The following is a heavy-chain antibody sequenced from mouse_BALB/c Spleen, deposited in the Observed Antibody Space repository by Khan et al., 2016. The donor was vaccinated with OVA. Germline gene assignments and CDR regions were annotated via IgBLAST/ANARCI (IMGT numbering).Heavy chain of an antibody. D-gene: IGHD2-2*01. CDR1: GYTFTSYW. V-gene: IGHV1-61*01. Sequence: VQLQESGAELVRPGASVKLSCKASGYTFTSYWMNWVRQRPGQGLEWVGKINPSDSESHYNQMFKDKATLTVDKSSGTAYMQLSSLTSEDSAVYYGTRREKYGYDPSWFAYWGQGTLVTVSA. CDR3: TRREKYGYDPSWFAY. CDR2: INPSDSES. J-gene: IGHJ3*01.